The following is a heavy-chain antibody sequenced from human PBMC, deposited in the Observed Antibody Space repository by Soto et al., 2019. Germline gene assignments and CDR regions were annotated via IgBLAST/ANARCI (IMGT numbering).Heavy chain of an antibody. V-gene: IGHV4-34*01. CDR3: ARDYKEYEDNSRKTGMFDY. CDR2: INHSGST. CDR1: GGSFSGYY. D-gene: IGHD2-15*01. J-gene: IGHJ4*02. Sequence: SETLSLTCAVYGGSFSGYYWSWIRQPPGKGLEWIGEINHSGSTNYNLSLKSRVTISVDTSKNQFSLKLSSVTAADTAVYYCARDYKEYEDNSRKTGMFDYWGQGTLVTVSS.